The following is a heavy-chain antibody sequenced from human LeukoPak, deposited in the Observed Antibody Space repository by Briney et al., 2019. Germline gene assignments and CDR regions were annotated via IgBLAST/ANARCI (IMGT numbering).Heavy chain of an antibody. J-gene: IGHJ4*02. D-gene: IGHD5-24*01. CDR3: ARPSVGYNSFDY. CDR1: GYTFTGYY. V-gene: IGHV1-2*06. CDR2: INPNSGGT. Sequence: ASVKVSCKASGYTFTGYYMHWVRQAPGQGLEWMGRINPNSGGTNYAQKFQGRVTMTRDTSTSTAYMELSSLRSEDTAVYYCARPSVGYNSFDYWGQGTLVTVSS.